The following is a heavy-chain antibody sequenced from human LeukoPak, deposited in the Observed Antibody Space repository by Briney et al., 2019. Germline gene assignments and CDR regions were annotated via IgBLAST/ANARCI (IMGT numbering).Heavy chain of an antibody. CDR1: GFTFSTYS. V-gene: IGHV3-21*04. D-gene: IGHD3-22*01. Sequence: GGSLRLSCAASGFTFSTYSMSWVRQAPGKGLEWVSSISSSSTYIYYVDSVKGRFTISRDDAKNSLYLQMNSLRAEDTALYYCAKGFYYDSSGYILGGFEGDYFDYWGQGTLVTVSS. J-gene: IGHJ4*02. CDR2: ISSSSTYI. CDR3: AKGFYYDSSGYILGGFEGDYFDY.